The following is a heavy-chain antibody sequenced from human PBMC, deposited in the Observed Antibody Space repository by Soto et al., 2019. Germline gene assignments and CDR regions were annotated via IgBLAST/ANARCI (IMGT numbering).Heavy chain of an antibody. CDR1: GFTFTNYA. CDR2: ISGTGEKT. J-gene: IGHJ4*02. D-gene: IGHD2-15*01. CDR3: AQGGTGYCSGGTCYHPFDY. Sequence: EVQLLESGGGLVQPGGSLRLSCAASGFTFTNYAMHWVRQTPGKGLEWVSTISGTGEKTFYADAVKRRFTISRDNSKVTPILQMNRLEAEDTAVYYCAQGGTGYCSGGTCYHPFDYWGQGTLVTVSS. V-gene: IGHV3-23*01.